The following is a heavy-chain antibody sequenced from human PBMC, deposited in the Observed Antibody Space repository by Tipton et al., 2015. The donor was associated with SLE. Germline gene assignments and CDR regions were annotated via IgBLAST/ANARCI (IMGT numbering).Heavy chain of an antibody. V-gene: IGHV4-4*09. CDR2: IYTGGST. D-gene: IGHD1-14*01. CDR3: ARHRPTNQDGWFDP. CDR1: GGSISSDY. Sequence: TLSLTCTVSGGSISSDYWSWIRQPPGKGLEWIGYIYTGGSTNYNPSLNSRVSISADTSKNQFSLKLTSVTAADTAVYYCARHRPTNQDGWFDPWGQGTLVTVSS. J-gene: IGHJ5*02.